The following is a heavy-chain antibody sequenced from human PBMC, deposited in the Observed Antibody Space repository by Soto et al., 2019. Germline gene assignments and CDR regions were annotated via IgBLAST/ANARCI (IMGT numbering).Heavy chain of an antibody. CDR2: IVVGSGNT. CDR3: AADRRDPTIFGVVIPYYYYGMDV. D-gene: IGHD3-3*01. CDR1: GFTFTSSA. Sequence: QMQLVQSGPEVKKPGTSVKVSCKASGFTFTSSAVQWVRQARGQRLEWIGWIVVGSGNTNYAQKFQERVTITRDMSTSTAYMELSSLRSEDTAVYYCAADRRDPTIFGVVIPYYYYGMDVWGQGTTVTVSS. V-gene: IGHV1-58*01. J-gene: IGHJ6*02.